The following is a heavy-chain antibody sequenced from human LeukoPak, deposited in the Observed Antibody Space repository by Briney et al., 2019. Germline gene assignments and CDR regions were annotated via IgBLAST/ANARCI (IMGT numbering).Heavy chain of an antibody. CDR2: IKQDGSEK. V-gene: IGHV3-7*03. CDR1: GFTFNSYW. Sequence: GGSLRLSCAASGFTFNSYWMNWVRQAPGKGLEWVANIKQDGSEKYYVDSVKGRFTISRDNAKNSLYLQMNSLRAEDTAVYYCARYSGSYEVNYYYYYGMDVWGQGTTVTVSS. D-gene: IGHD1-26*01. J-gene: IGHJ6*02. CDR3: ARYSGSYEVNYYYYYGMDV.